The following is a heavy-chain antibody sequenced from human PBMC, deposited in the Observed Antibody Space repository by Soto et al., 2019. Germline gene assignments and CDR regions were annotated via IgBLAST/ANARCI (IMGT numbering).Heavy chain of an antibody. J-gene: IGHJ6*02. CDR2: INHSGST. D-gene: IGHD3-9*01. CDR3: ARGRQYYDILTGDNSYYGMDV. CDR1: GGSFSGYY. V-gene: IGHV4-34*01. Sequence: SETLSLTCAVYGGSFSGYYWSWIRQPPGKGLEWIGEINHSGSTNYNPSLKSRVTISVDTSKNQFSLKLSSATAADTAVYYCARGRQYYDILTGDNSYYGMDVWGQGTTVTVSS.